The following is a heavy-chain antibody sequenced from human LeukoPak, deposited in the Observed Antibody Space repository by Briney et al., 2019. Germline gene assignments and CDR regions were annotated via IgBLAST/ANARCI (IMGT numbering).Heavy chain of an antibody. D-gene: IGHD5-18*01. CDR3: ARDQYSYGYDWFDP. Sequence: GGSLRLSCAASGFTFSSYWMSWVRQAPGKGLEWVANRKQDGSEKYYVDSVKGRFTISRDNAKNSLYLQMNSLRAEDTAVYYCARDQYSYGYDWFDPWGQGTLVTVSS. CDR2: RKQDGSEK. CDR1: GFTFSSYW. V-gene: IGHV3-7*01. J-gene: IGHJ5*02.